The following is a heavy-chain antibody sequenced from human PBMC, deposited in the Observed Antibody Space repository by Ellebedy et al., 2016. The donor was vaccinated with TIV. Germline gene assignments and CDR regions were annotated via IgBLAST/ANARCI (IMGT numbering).Heavy chain of an antibody. CDR2: IYYSGST. CDR3: ARGAWVPQAPSGFDY. D-gene: IGHD3-10*01. V-gene: IGHV4-31*03. J-gene: IGHJ4*02. Sequence: MPSETLSLTCTVSGGSISSGGYYWSWIRQHPGKGLEWIGYIYYSGSTYYNPSLKSRVTISVDTSKNQFSLKLSSVTAADTAVYYCARGAWVPQAPSGFDYWGQGTLVTVSS. CDR1: GGSISSGGYY.